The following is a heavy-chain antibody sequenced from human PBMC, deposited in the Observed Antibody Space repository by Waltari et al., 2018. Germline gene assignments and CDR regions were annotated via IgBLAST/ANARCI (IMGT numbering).Heavy chain of an antibody. CDR2: IQFDASSE. Sequence: QVQLVESGGGVVQPGGSLRLSCAASGFNFGRNGMHWVRQAPGKGLEWVAFIQFDASSEYYADSVKGRFTISRDNSKNTLHLQMNSLRGDDTAVYYCTKDSGNWGYVLDIWGQGTMVTVSS. CDR3: TKDSGNWGYVLDI. CDR1: GFNFGRNG. J-gene: IGHJ3*02. V-gene: IGHV3-30*02. D-gene: IGHD7-27*01.